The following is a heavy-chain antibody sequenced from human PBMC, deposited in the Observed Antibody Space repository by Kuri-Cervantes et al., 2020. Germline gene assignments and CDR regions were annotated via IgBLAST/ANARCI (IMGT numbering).Heavy chain of an antibody. D-gene: IGHD1-26*01. V-gene: IGHV1-2*02. J-gene: IGHJ6*02. Sequence: ASVKVSCKASGGTFSSYAISWVRQAPGQGLEWMGGIIPNSGGTNYAQKFQGRVTMTRDTSISTAYMELSRLRSDDTAVYYCARDWASSGSYYYYYYGMDVWGQGTTVTVSS. CDR3: ARDWASSGSYYYYYYGMDV. CDR2: IIPNSGGT. CDR1: GGTFSSYA.